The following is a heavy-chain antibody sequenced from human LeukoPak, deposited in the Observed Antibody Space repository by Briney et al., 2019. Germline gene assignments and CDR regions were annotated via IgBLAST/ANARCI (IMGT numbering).Heavy chain of an antibody. V-gene: IGHV3-9*01. CDR1: GFTFDDYA. CDR3: AKGKSYWNYFDY. D-gene: IGHD1-1*01. CDR2: TSWNSGSI. Sequence: GGSLRLSCAASGFTFDDYAMHWVRQAPGKGLERVSGTSWNSGSIGYADSVKGRFTISRDNANNSLYLQMNSLRAEDTALYYCAKGKSYWNYFDYWGQGTLVTVSS. J-gene: IGHJ4*02.